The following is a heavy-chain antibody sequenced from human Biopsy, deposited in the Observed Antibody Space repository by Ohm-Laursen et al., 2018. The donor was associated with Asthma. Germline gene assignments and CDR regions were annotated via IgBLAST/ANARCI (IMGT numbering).Heavy chain of an antibody. CDR2: IYSGGTS. CDR1: GFAVSRDH. CDR3: SREEPTSGWYQGSILR. J-gene: IGHJ4*02. Sequence: SLRLSCAASGFAVSRDHMFWVRQAPGKGLEWVSVIYSGGTSHTADSVRGQFTISRDYSKNTLYLQMNSLRAEDTAVYYCSREEPTSGWYQGSILRWGQGTLVTVSS. D-gene: IGHD6-19*01. V-gene: IGHV3-66*02.